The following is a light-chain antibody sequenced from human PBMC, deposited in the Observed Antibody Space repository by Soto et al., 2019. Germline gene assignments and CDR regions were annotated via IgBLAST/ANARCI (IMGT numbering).Light chain of an antibody. V-gene: IGKV3-15*01. CDR1: QSVSSK. Sequence: EIVMTQSPATLSVSPGERATLSCRASQSVSSKLAWYQQKPGQAPRLLMYGASTRATGIPARFSGSGSGTEFTLTISSLQSEDFAVYYCQQYDNYPLTFGGGTKVEI. CDR3: QQYDNYPLT. J-gene: IGKJ4*01. CDR2: GAS.